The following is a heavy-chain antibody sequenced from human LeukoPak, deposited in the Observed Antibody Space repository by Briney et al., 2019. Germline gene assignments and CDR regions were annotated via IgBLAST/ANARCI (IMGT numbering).Heavy chain of an antibody. V-gene: IGHV4-59*01. J-gene: IGHJ5*02. CDR3: ARDRELGS. CDR1: GGSISISY. Sequence: TSETLSLTCIVSGGSISISYWNWIRQPPGKGLEWSGYIYNSVSTVYNPSLKRRVTISADTSKNQFSLKLTSVTAADTAVDYCARDRELGSWGQGTLVTVSS. CDR2: IYNSVST. D-gene: IGHD7-27*01.